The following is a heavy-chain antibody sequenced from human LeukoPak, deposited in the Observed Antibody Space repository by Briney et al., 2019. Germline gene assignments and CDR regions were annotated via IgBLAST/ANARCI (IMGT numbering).Heavy chain of an antibody. D-gene: IGHD2-15*01. CDR3: ARGRGYCRSGSCYGNWFDP. J-gene: IGHJ5*02. CDR1: GVPISSGGYY. V-gene: IGHV4-31*03. Sequence: PSEPLSLTCTVSGVPISSGGYYWSWIPQHPGEGLEWIVYSYYSGSPYYNPSLKRRVIISVDTSKNHSSMKLSSVTAADTAVDYCARGRGYCRSGSCYGNWFDPWGQGTLVTVSS. CDR2: SYYSGSP.